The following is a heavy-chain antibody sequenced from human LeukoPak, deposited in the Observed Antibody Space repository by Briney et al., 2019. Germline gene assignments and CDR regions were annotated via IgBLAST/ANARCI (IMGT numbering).Heavy chain of an antibody. Sequence: SETLSLTCTVSGGSISSSSYSWGWIRQPPGKGLEWIGSIYYSGSTYYNPSLKSRVTISVDTSKNQFSLKLSSVTAADTAVYYCARDTAYDSSGYFPYYFDYWGQGTLVTVSS. CDR1: GGSISSSSYS. D-gene: IGHD3-22*01. CDR3: ARDTAYDSSGYFPYYFDY. V-gene: IGHV4-39*02. J-gene: IGHJ4*02. CDR2: IYYSGST.